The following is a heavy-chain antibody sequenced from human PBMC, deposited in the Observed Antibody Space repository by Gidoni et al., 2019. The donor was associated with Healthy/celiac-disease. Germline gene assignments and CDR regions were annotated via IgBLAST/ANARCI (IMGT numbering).Heavy chain of an antibody. CDR1: GFPFSSYW. CDR3: ARQGIQLWLAGY. D-gene: IGHD5-18*01. J-gene: IGHJ4*02. CDR2: IKQDGSEK. V-gene: IGHV3-7*01. Sequence: EVQLVESGGGLVQPGGSLRLSCAASGFPFSSYWMSWVRQATGKGLEWVANIKQDGSEKYYVDSVKGRFTISRDNAKNSLYLQMNSLRAEDTAVYYCARQGIQLWLAGYWGQGTLVTVSS.